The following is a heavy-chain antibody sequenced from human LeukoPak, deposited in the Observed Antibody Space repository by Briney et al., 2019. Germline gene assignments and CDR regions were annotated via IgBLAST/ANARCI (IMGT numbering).Heavy chain of an antibody. D-gene: IGHD2/OR15-2a*01. CDR3: ASSFFKTTHRYDY. CDR2: IIPILGIA. J-gene: IGHJ4*02. Sequence: SVKVSCKASGGTFSSYAISWVRQAPGQGLEWMGRIIPILGIANYAQKFQGRVTITADKSTSTAYMELSSLRSEDTAVYYCASSFFKTTHRYDYWGQGTLVTVSS. V-gene: IGHV1-69*04. CDR1: GGTFSSYA.